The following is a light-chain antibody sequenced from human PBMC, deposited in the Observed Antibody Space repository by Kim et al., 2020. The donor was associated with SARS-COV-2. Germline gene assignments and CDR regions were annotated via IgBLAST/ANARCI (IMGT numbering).Light chain of an antibody. CDR3: QAWDSSTVI. Sequence: SVSPGQTASIACSGDKLVDKYASWSQQKPDQSPVLVIFQNNRRPSGIPERFSGSKSGNTATLTIGGTQAMDEADYYCQAWDSSTVIFGGGTQLTVL. V-gene: IGLV3-1*01. CDR1: KLVDKY. J-gene: IGLJ2*01. CDR2: QNN.